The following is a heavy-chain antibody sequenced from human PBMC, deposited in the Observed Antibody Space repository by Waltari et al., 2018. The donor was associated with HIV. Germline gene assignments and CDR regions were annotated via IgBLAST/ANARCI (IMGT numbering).Heavy chain of an antibody. J-gene: IGHJ4*02. Sequence: EVQLVESGGGLIQRGGYLRLSCAASGFSVSSNYMSWVRQAPGKGLEWVSVIYSGGSTYYADSVKGRFTISRDNSKNTLYLQMNSLRAEDTAVYYCARGFGCGGDCYYFDYWGQGTLVTVSS. CDR3: ARGFGCGGDCYYFDY. D-gene: IGHD2-21*02. CDR1: GFSVSSNY. CDR2: IYSGGST. V-gene: IGHV3-53*01.